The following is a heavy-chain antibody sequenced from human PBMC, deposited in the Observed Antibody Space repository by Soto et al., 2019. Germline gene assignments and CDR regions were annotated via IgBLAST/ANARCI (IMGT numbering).Heavy chain of an antibody. CDR3: ARDTYSGYDFGL. J-gene: IGHJ5*02. Sequence: QVQLRESGPGLVKPSQTLSLTCSVSGASVAGGSYYWSWVRQPPGKGLEWIGYIPSRGRPFYNPSLTSRGTISADTSKNQLSRQLTSVTAADTAVYYCARDTYSGYDFGLWGQGNLVTVSS. V-gene: IGHV4-30-4*01. CDR1: GASVAGGSYY. D-gene: IGHD5-12*01. CDR2: IPSRGRP.